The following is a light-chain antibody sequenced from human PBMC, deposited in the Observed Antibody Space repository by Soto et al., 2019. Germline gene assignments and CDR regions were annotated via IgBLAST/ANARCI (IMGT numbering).Light chain of an antibody. Sequence: ETAMTQSPVTLSLSPGERATLSCRASQTVGDNVAWYRQKPGQPPSLLIYGASTRAPGVPARFSGSGSGTDFILTISSLQSEDVAVYYCQQYHNWPRTFGQGTKVEIK. CDR3: QQYHNWPRT. CDR1: QTVGDN. CDR2: GAS. J-gene: IGKJ1*01. V-gene: IGKV3-15*01.